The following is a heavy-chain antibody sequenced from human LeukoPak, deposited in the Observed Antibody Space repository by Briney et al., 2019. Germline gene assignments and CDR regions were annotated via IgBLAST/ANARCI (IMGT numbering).Heavy chain of an antibody. CDR2: IYHSGST. V-gene: IGHV4-38-2*02. CDR1: GYSISSGYY. CDR3: ARGYCGGDCYWRFGPRSGEKIDY. D-gene: IGHD2-21*02. Sequence: SETLSLTCTVSGYSISSGYYWGWIRQPPGKGLEWIGSIYHSGSTYYNPSLKSRVTISVDTSKNQFPLKLSSVTAADTAVYYCARGYCGGDCYWRFGPRSGEKIDYWGQGTLVTVSS. J-gene: IGHJ4*02.